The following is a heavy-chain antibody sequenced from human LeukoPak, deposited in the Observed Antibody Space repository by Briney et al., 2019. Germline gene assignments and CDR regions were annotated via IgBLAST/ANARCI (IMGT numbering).Heavy chain of an antibody. CDR2: MYGGGST. Sequence: GGSLRLSCAGSGFNVSTNYMSWVRQAPGKGLDWVSVMYGGGSTYYAASVKGRFTISRDNSNNTLYLQMNSLGAEETAMYYCARDIFEGGQGALVTVSA. J-gene: IGHJ4*02. CDR1: GFNVSTNY. D-gene: IGHD2-15*01. CDR3: ARDIFE. V-gene: IGHV3-66*01.